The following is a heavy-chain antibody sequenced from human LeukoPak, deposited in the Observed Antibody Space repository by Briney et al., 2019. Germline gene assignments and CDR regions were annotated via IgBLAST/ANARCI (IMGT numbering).Heavy chain of an antibody. V-gene: IGHV3-23*01. CDR3: AKDRGSGYYLPLDAFDI. CDR1: GFTFSSYN. J-gene: IGHJ3*02. Sequence: HAGGSLRLSCAASGFTFSSYNMNWVRQAPGKGLEWVSAISGSGGSTYYADSVKGRFTISRDNSKNTLYLQMNSLRAEDTAVYYCAKDRGSGYYLPLDAFDIWGQGTMVTVSS. D-gene: IGHD3-22*01. CDR2: ISGSGGST.